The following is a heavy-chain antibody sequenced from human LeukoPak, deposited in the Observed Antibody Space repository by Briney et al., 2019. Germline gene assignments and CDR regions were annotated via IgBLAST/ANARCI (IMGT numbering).Heavy chain of an antibody. CDR2: INPNSGGT. Sequence: GASVKVSCKASGYTFTSYAMHWVRQAPGQRLEWMGWINPNSGGTNYAQKFQGRVTMTRDTSISTAYMELSRLRSDDTAVYYCARAPTEIGLDYWGQGTLVTVSS. V-gene: IGHV1-2*02. CDR1: GYTFTSYA. J-gene: IGHJ4*02. CDR3: ARAPTEIGLDY. D-gene: IGHD4-17*01.